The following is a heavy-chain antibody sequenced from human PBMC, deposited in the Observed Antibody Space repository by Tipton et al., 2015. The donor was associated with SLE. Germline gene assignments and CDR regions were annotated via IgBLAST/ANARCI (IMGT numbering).Heavy chain of an antibody. CDR1: GGSISSYS. D-gene: IGHD2-21*02. CDR2: IYYSGST. Sequence: TLSLTCTVSGGSISSYSWSWIRQPPGKGLEWIGYIYYSGSTNYNPSLKSRVTISVDTSKNQFSLKLSSVTAADTAVYYCARGMVTWRGAILGVDVWGQGTTVNVSS. J-gene: IGHJ6*02. V-gene: IGHV4-59*08. CDR3: ARGMVTWRGAILGVDV.